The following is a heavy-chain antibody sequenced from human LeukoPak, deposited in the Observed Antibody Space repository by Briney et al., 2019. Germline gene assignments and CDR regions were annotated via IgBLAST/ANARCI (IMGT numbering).Heavy chain of an antibody. Sequence: SETLSLTCTVSGGSISSYYWSWIRQPPGKGLEWIGYIYYSGSTNYNPSLKSRVTISVDTSKNQFSLKLSSVTAAGTAVYYCARSDYYYYYGMDVWGQGTTVTVSS. CDR3: ARSDYYYYYGMDV. J-gene: IGHJ6*02. CDR1: GGSISSYY. V-gene: IGHV4-59*08. CDR2: IYYSGST.